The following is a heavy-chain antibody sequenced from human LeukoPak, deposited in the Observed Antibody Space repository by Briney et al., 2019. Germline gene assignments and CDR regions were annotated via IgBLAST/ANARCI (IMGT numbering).Heavy chain of an antibody. D-gene: IGHD3-9*01. V-gene: IGHV3-7*03. CDR3: ARNFDWLYQILDY. CDR2: IKQDGSEK. J-gene: IGHJ4*02. CDR1: GFTFSSYC. Sequence: PGGSLRLSCAASGFTFSSYCMSWVRQAPGKGLEWVANIKQDGSEKYYVDSVKGRFTISRDNAKNSLYLQMNSLRAEDTAVYYCARNFDWLYQILDYWGQGTLVTVSS.